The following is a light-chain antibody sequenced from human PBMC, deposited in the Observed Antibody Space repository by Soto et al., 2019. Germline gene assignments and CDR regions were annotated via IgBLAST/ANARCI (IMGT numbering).Light chain of an antibody. CDR2: KAS. V-gene: IGKV1-5*03. CDR1: QSISSW. J-gene: IGKJ1*01. CDR3: KHYNRSPWT. Sequence: DLQMTQSPSTLSASVGDRVTITCRASQSISSWLAWYQQKPGKAPNLLIYKASSLESGVPLRFSGSGSGTEFTLTISSVQPDDLATYYCKHYNRSPWTFGQGTKVEIK.